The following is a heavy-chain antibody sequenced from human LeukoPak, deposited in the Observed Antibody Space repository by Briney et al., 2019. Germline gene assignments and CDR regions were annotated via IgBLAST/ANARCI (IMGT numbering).Heavy chain of an antibody. D-gene: IGHD2-15*01. V-gene: IGHV3-23*01. J-gene: IGHJ4*02. CDR3: TRGSSPRTPNVPVDY. Sequence: PGGSLRLSCAASGFTFSSYAMSWVRQAPGKGLEWVSAISGGGDSTHYADSVKGRFTISRDNAKNSLYLQMNSLRGADTAVYYCTRGSSPRTPNVPVDYWGQGTLVTVSS. CDR1: GFTFSSYA. CDR2: ISGGGDST.